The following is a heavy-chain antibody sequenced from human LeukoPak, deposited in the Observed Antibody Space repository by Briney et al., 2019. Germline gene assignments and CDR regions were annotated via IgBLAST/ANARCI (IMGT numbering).Heavy chain of an antibody. J-gene: IGHJ4*02. CDR3: ARGDVDIVATTVFDY. V-gene: IGHV1-18*01. CDR1: GYTFTNHG. D-gene: IGHD5-12*01. CDR2: ISTYNGNT. Sequence: ALVKVSCKASGYTFTNHGISWVRQAPGQGLEWMGWISTYNGNTNYAQKLQGRVTMTTDTSTSTAYMELSSLRSEDTAVYYCARGDVDIVATTVFDYWGQGTLVTVSS.